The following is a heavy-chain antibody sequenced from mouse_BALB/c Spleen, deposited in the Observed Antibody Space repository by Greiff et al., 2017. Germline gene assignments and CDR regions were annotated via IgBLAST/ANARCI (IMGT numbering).Heavy chain of an antibody. CDR1: GYTFSSYW. CDR2: ILPGSGST. CDR3: ANGNSLFDY. J-gene: IGHJ2*01. V-gene: IGHV1-9*01. Sequence: QVQLKQSGAELMKPGASVKISCKATGYTFSSYWIEWVKQRPGHGLEWIGEILPGSGSTNYNEKFKGKATFTADTSSNTAYMQLSSLTSEDSAVYYCANGNSLFDYWGQGTTLTVSS. D-gene: IGHD2-1*01.